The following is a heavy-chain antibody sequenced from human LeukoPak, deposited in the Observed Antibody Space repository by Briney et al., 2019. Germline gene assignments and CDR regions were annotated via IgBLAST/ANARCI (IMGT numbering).Heavy chain of an antibody. J-gene: IGHJ4*02. D-gene: IGHD3-3*01. CDR3: ASRSYDFWSGVSDY. CDR1: GYTFTGYY. V-gene: IGHV1-2*02. Sequence: ASVKVSCTASGYTFTGYYMHWVRQAPGQGLEWMGWINPNSGGTNYAQKFQGRVTMTRDTSISTAYMELSRLRSDDTAVYYCASRSYDFWSGVSDYWGQGTLVTVSS. CDR2: INPNSGGT.